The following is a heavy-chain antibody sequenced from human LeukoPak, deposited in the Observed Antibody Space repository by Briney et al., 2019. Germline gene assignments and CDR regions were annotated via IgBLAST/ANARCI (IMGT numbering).Heavy chain of an antibody. CDR1: GFTFSSYS. Sequence: PGGSLRLSCAASGFTFSSYSMNWVRQAPGKGLEWVSYISSSSSTIYYADSVKGRFTISRDNAKNSLYLQMNSLRAEDTAVYYCATLLLWFGDGYMDVWGKGTTVTVSS. CDR3: ATLLLWFGDGYMDV. J-gene: IGHJ6*03. CDR2: ISSSSSTI. D-gene: IGHD3-10*01. V-gene: IGHV3-48*01.